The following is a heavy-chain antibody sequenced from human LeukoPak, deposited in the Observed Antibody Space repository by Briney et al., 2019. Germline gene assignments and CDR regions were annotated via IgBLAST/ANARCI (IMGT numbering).Heavy chain of an antibody. CDR1: SYSLSSGYY. CDR3: ARVPHGETIFGVVLYWFDP. V-gene: IGHV4-38-2*02. Sequence: SETLPLTCTVSSYSLSSGYYWGWIRQPPGKGLEWIGSIYHSGSTYYNPSLKSRVTISVDTSKNQFSLRLSSVTAADTAVYYCARVPHGETIFGVVLYWFDPWGQGTLVTVSS. CDR2: IYHSGST. D-gene: IGHD3-3*01. J-gene: IGHJ5*02.